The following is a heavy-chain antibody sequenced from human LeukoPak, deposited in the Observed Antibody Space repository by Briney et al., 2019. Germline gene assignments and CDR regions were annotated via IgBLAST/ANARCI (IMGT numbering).Heavy chain of an antibody. J-gene: IGHJ4*02. D-gene: IGHD5-18*01. CDR1: GYSFSTYW. CDR3: ARQDTAMALLAY. CDR2: IYPGDSDT. Sequence: GESLKISCKGSGYSFSTYWIGWVRQMPGKGLEWMGIIYPGDSDTRYSPSFQSQVTISADKSISTAYLQWSSLEALDTAMYYCARQDTAMALLAYWGQGTLVTVSS. V-gene: IGHV5-51*01.